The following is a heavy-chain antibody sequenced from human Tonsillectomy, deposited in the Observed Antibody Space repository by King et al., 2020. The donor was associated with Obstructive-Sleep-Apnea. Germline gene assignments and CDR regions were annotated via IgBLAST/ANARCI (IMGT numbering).Heavy chain of an antibody. D-gene: IGHD2-21*01. CDR3: FGRLVYCGGPRCFRDV. Sequence: QLQESGPGLVKPSETLSLTCTVSGGSISNYYWSWIRQPPGKGLEWIGYIYYSGSTNYNPSLKSRVTISVDTSKNHFSLKLTSVTAADTAVYYCFGRLVYCGGPRCFRDVWGQGTTVTVS. CDR2: IYYSGST. V-gene: IGHV4-59*01. J-gene: IGHJ6*02. CDR1: GGSISNYY.